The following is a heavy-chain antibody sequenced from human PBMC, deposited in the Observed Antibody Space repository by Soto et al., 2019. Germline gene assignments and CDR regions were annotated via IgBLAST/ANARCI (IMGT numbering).Heavy chain of an antibody. D-gene: IGHD2-2*01. V-gene: IGHV3-21*01. CDR3: ARDFARGSSTPPD. J-gene: IGHJ6*02. CDR1: EFSLNMYS. Sequence: PGGSLRLSCTASEFSLNMYSMNWVRQSPGRGLEWVSSISDSGHHTFYADSVKGRFTISRDNAKNSLYLQMNRLRAEDTAVYYCARDFARGSSTPPDWGQGTTVTVSS. CDR2: ISDSGHHT.